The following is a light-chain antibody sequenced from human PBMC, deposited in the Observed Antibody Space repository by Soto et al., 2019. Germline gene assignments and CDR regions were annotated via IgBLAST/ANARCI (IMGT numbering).Light chain of an antibody. CDR2: LNSDGSH. V-gene: IGLV4-69*01. CDR1: SGHSSYA. CDR3: QTWGTGMV. Sequence: QSVLTQSPSASASRGASVKLTCTLSSGHSSYAIAWHQQQPEKGPRYLMKLNSDGSHRKGDGIPDRFSGSSSGAERYLTISSLQSEDEADYYCQTWGTGMVFGGGTKLTVL. J-gene: IGLJ2*01.